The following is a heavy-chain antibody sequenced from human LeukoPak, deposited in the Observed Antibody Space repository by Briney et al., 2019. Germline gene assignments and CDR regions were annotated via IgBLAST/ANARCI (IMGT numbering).Heavy chain of an antibody. CDR1: GFTLSSYS. V-gene: IGHV3-21*01. CDR2: ISSSSSYI. J-gene: IGHJ5*02. Sequence: GGSLRLSCAASGFTLSSYSMNWVRQAPGKGLEWVSSISSSSSYIYYADSVKGRFTISRDNAKNSLYLQMNSLRAEDTAVYYCARAQYYYDSSGAVGFDPWGQGTLVTVSS. D-gene: IGHD3-22*01. CDR3: ARAQYYYDSSGAVGFDP.